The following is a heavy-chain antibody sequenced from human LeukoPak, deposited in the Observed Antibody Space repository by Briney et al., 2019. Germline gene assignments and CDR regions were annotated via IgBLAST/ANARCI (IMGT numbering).Heavy chain of an antibody. CDR3: ARDWSNVVTAI. CDR2: ISYDGSNK. V-gene: IGHV3-30-3*01. D-gene: IGHD3-22*01. J-gene: IGHJ4*02. Sequence: PGRSLRLSCAASGFTFSSYAMHWVRQAPGKGLEGVAVISYDGSNKYYADSAKGRFTISRDNSKNTLYLQMNSLRAEDTAVYYCARDWSNVVTAIWGQGTLVTVSS. CDR1: GFTFSSYA.